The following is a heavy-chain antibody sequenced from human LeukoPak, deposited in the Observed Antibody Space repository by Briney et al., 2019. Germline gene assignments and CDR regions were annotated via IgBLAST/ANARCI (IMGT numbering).Heavy chain of an antibody. V-gene: IGHV1-46*01. J-gene: IGHJ4*02. CDR3: ARDRPLYDSSGYYLDY. CDR1: GFTFINYY. Sequence: ASVKVSCKASGFTFINYYMHWVRQAPGQGLEWLGIINPSGGSTSYAQKFQGRVTMTRDTSTSTVYMELSSLRSEDTAVYYCARDRPLYDSSGYYLDYWGQGTLVTVSS. D-gene: IGHD3-22*01. CDR2: INPSGGST.